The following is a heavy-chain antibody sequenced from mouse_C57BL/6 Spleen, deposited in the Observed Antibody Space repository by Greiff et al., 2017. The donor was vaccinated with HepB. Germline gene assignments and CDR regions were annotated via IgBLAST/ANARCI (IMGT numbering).Heavy chain of an antibody. D-gene: IGHD1-1*01. CDR3: AREVYYGSSLDY. CDR1: GYTFTSYW. CDR2: IYPGSGST. Sequence: QVHVKQPGAELVKPGASVKMSCKASGYTFTSYWITWVKQRPGQGLEWIGDIYPGSGSTNYNEKFKSKATLTVDTSSSTAYMQLSSLTSEDSAVYYGAREVYYGSSLDYWGQGTTLTVSS. J-gene: IGHJ2*01. V-gene: IGHV1-55*01.